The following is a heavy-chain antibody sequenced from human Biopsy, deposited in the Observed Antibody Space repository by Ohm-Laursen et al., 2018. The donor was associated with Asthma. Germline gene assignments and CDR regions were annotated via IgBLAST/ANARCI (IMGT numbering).Heavy chain of an antibody. D-gene: IGHD2-21*02. J-gene: IGHJ4*02. CDR3: ARGWNCGGDCYSLDS. Sequence: TLSLTWAVSGDSIDSGDYSWTWIRQSPGVGLEWIGYIYRNGDTYYNPTLKNRVTISIDRSKNQFSLRLRSVTAADTAAYYCARGWNCGGDCYSLDSWGQGTLVTVSS. CDR1: GDSIDSGDYS. V-gene: IGHV4-30-2*06. CDR2: IYRNGDT.